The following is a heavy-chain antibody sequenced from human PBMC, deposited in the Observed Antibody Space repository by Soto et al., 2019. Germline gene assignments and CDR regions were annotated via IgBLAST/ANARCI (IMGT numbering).Heavy chain of an antibody. CDR3: ARDEGWPKQASSGYYPYGMDV. D-gene: IGHD3-22*01. CDR2: ITPIFGTA. CDR1: GGTFSSYA. Sequence: SVKVSCKASGGTFSSYAISWVRQAPGQGLEWMGGITPIFGTANYAKKFQGRVTITADESTSTAYMELSSLRSEDTAVYYCARDEGWPKQASSGYYPYGMDVWGQGTTVTVSS. J-gene: IGHJ6*02. V-gene: IGHV1-69*13.